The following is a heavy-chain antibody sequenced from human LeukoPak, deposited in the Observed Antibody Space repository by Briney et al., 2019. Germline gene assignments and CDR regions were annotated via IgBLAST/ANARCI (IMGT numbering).Heavy chain of an antibody. CDR2: IYTDGST. V-gene: IGHV4-4*07. Sequence: SETLSLTCSVSGGPMSSYYWSWIRQPAGKGLEWIGRIYTDGSTKYNPSLKSRVTLSVDTSKRHFSLRLNSVTAADTAVYYWATYKQHLAFDNWGQGTLVTVSS. D-gene: IGHD6-13*01. CDR1: GGPMSSYY. J-gene: IGHJ4*02. CDR3: ATYKQHLAFDN.